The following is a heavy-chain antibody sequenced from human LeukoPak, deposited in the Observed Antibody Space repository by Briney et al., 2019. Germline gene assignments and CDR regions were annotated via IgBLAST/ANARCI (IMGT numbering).Heavy chain of an antibody. J-gene: IGHJ4*02. CDR2: ISGSGGST. Sequence: PGESLRLSCAASGFTFSSYALTWVRQAPGKGLVWVSAISGSGGSTHYADSMKGRFTISRDNSKNTVYLQMNSLRAEDTAVYYCAKARGLWLDSYLDLWGQGTLVTVSS. CDR3: AKARGLWLDSYLDL. V-gene: IGHV3-23*01. D-gene: IGHD6-19*01. CDR1: GFTFSSYA.